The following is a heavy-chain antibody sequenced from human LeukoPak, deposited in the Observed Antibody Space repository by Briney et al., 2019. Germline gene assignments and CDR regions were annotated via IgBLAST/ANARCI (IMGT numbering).Heavy chain of an antibody. J-gene: IGHJ6*03. CDR2: IIPIFGTA. V-gene: IGHV1-69*13. CDR1: GGTFSSYA. CDR3: ARSRVVPAAIGYYYYYMDV. D-gene: IGHD2-2*02. Sequence: GASVKVSCKASGGTFSSYAISWVRQAPGQGLEWMGGIIPIFGTANYAQKFQGRVTITADESTSTAYMELSSLRSEDTAVYYCARSRVVPAAIGYYYYYMDVWGKGTTVTVSS.